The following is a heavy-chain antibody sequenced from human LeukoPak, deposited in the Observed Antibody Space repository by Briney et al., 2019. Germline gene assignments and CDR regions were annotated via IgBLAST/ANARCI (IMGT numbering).Heavy chain of an antibody. Sequence: GGSLSLFCAACGFTLSSLRMIWVRPAPGKGLEWVANKKQNGSEKCYVDSITGPFTISSDNAKNSVYLQMRSLRAEDTAVYYCARDRGYDFGHPFDYWGQGTLVTVSS. J-gene: IGHJ4*02. CDR2: KKQNGSEK. CDR1: GFTLSSLR. CDR3: ARDRGYDFGHPFDY. D-gene: IGHD5-18*01. V-gene: IGHV3-7*01.